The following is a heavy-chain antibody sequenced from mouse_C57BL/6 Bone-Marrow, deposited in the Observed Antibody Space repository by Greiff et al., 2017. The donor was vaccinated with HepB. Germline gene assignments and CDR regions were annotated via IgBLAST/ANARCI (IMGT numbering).Heavy chain of an antibody. Sequence: VQLQQSGAELARPGASVKLSCKASGYTFTSYGISWVKQRTGQGLEWIGEIYPRSGNTYYNEKFKGKATLTADKSSSTAYMELRSLTSEDSAVYFCARKGVTTEDGFAYWGQGTLVTVSA. J-gene: IGHJ3*01. CDR3: ARKGVTTEDGFAY. V-gene: IGHV1-81*01. CDR1: GYTFTSYG. D-gene: IGHD2-2*01. CDR2: IYPRSGNT.